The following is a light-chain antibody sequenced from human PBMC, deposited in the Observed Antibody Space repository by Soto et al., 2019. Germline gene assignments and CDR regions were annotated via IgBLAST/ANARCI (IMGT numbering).Light chain of an antibody. CDR2: LHSDGSH. CDR1: SGHSNYA. J-gene: IGLJ2*01. Sequence: QLVLTQSPSASASLGASVKLTCTLSSGHSNYAIAWHQQQSEKGPRYLMKLHSDGSHSKGYGIPDRFAGSSSGAERYLTISSLQSEDEADYYCQTWGSGIVVFGGGTTLTVL. CDR3: QTWGSGIVV. V-gene: IGLV4-69*01.